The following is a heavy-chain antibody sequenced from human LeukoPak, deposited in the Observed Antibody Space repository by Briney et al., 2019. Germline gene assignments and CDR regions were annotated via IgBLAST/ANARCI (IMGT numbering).Heavy chain of an antibody. CDR2: TIPILGIA. D-gene: IGHD1-26*01. Sequence: SVKVSCKASGGTFSSYAISWVRQAPGQGLEWMGRTIPILGIANYAQKFQGRVTITADKSTSTAYMELSSLRSEDTAVYYCARDPSGSYYFPDYWGQGTLVTVSS. J-gene: IGHJ4*02. CDR1: GGTFSSYA. V-gene: IGHV1-69*04. CDR3: ARDPSGSYYFPDY.